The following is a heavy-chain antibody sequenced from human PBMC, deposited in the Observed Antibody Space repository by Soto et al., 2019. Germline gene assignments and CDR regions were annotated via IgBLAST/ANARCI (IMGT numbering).Heavy chain of an antibody. CDR3: STRAYDTNGYYRFDP. CDR2: INHSGRV. V-gene: IGHV4-34*01. J-gene: IGHJ5*01. D-gene: IGHD3-22*01. CDR1: GGSFSGHS. Sequence: QVQLQPWGAGLLKPSETLSLTCAVYGGSFSGHSWTWIRQSPGKGLEWIGDINHSGRVNYSPSLKSRVTISLDTSQNQFSLTLSAVPAAYTAMYYCSTRAYDTNGYYRFDPWGQGTLFTVSS.